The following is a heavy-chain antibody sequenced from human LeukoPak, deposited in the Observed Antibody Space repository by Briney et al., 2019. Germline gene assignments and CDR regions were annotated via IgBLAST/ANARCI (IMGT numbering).Heavy chain of an antibody. CDR3: AREYEIVVVVAAPMGY. V-gene: IGHV1-69*05. J-gene: IGHJ4*02. D-gene: IGHD2-15*01. Sequence: GASVKVSCKASGGTFSSYAISWVRQAPGQGLEWMGGIIPIFGTANYAQKFQGRVTVTTDESTSTAYMELRSLRSDDTAVYYCAREYEIVVVVAAPMGYWGQGTLVTVSS. CDR2: IIPIFGTA. CDR1: GGTFSSYA.